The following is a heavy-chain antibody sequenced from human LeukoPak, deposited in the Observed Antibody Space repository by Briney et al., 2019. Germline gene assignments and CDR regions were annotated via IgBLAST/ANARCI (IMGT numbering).Heavy chain of an antibody. CDR1: GYTFTSYA. CDR2: INAGNGNT. J-gene: IGHJ4*02. Sequence: ASVKVSCKASGYTFTSYAMHWVRQAPGQRLEWMGWINAGNGNTKYSQKFQGRVTMTTDTSTNTAYMELRSLRSDDTAVYYCARQDFWSGRIGDYWGQGTLVTVSS. CDR3: ARQDFWSGRIGDY. V-gene: IGHV1-3*01. D-gene: IGHD3-3*01.